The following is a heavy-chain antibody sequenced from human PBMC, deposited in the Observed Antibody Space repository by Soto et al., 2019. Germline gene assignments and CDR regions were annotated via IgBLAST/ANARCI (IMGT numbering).Heavy chain of an antibody. CDR2: IYYSGST. CDR3: ARALHDYDSSGYRDYYGMDV. J-gene: IGHJ6*02. V-gene: IGHV4-59*01. Sequence: QVQLQESGPGLVKPSETLSLTCTVSGGSISSYYWSWIRQPPGKGLEWIGYIYYSGSTNYNPSLKSRVTISVDTSKNQFSLKLSSVTAADTAVYYCARALHDYDSSGYRDYYGMDVWGHGTTVTVSS. D-gene: IGHD3-22*01. CDR1: GGSISSYY.